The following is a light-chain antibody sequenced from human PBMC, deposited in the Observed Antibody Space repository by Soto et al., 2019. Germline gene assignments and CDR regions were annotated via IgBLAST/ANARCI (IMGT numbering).Light chain of an antibody. CDR1: QSVSNY. CDR2: DAY. J-gene: IGKJ4*01. Sequence: EIVLTQSPATLSLSPGERATLSCRASQSVSNYLAWYQQRPGQAPRLLIYDAYIRATGVPARFSGSGSGTEFTLTISSLQSEDFAVYYCQHYKTWPLAFGGGTKVDIK. V-gene: IGKV3-15*01. CDR3: QHYKTWPLA.